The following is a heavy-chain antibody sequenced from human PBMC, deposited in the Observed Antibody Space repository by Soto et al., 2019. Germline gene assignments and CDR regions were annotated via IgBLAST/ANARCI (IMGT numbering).Heavy chain of an antibody. CDR3: ARGFRYCSSTSCYLNYYYYYYMDV. CDR1: GGSFSGYY. V-gene: IGHV4-34*01. Sequence: QVQLQQWGAGLLKPSETLSLTCAVYGGSFSGYYWSWIRQPPGKGLEWIGEINHSGSTNYNPSLKSRVTISVDTSKNQFSLKLSSVTAADTAVYYCARGFRYCSSTSCYLNYYYYYYMDVWGKGTTVTVSS. CDR2: INHSGST. J-gene: IGHJ6*03. D-gene: IGHD2-2*01.